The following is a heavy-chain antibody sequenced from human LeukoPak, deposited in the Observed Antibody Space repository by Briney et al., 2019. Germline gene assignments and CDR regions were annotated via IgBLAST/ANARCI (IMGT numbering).Heavy chain of an antibody. CDR1: GFTFSSYG. CDR3: AKSGYNRFDY. J-gene: IGHJ4*02. CDR2: IRYDGSNK. Sequence: GGSLRLSCGASGFTFSSYGMHWVRQAPGKGLEWVAFIRYDGSNKYYADSVKGRFTISRDNSKNTLYLQMNSLIAEDTAVYYCAKSGYNRFDYWGQGTRVTVSS. V-gene: IGHV3-30*02. D-gene: IGHD5-24*01.